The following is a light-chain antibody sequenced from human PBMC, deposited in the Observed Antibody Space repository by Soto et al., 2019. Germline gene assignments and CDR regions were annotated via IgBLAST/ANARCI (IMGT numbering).Light chain of an antibody. CDR2: EVT. CDR1: SSDVGANNY. J-gene: IGLJ1*01. V-gene: IGLV2-8*01. CDR3: SSYAGANRV. Sequence: QSALTQPPSASGSPGRSVTISCTGTSSDVGANNYVSWYQQHPGKAPKLMIYEVTKRPSGVPDRFSGSKSGNTASLTVSGIQAEDEADYYCSSYAGANRVFGTGTKLTVL.